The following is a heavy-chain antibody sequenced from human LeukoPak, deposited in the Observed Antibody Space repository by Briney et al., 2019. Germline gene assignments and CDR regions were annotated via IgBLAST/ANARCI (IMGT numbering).Heavy chain of an antibody. Sequence: AEPLSLTCTVAGYSISSGYYWGWIRQPPGQGLEGIGSICHSGSTYHNPSLKSRVTISVDTSKNPFSLKLSSVTAADTAVYYCARVDTAMVHYWYFDLWGRGTLVTVSS. CDR2: ICHSGST. D-gene: IGHD5-18*01. CDR3: ARVDTAMVHYWYFDL. J-gene: IGHJ2*01. CDR1: GYSISSGYY. V-gene: IGHV4-38-2*02.